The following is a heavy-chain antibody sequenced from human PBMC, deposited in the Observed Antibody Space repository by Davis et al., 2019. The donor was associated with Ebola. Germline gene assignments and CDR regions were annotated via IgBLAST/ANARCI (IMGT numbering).Heavy chain of an antibody. V-gene: IGHV4-34*01. CDR3: ARQSYGFAFDY. CDR2: INHSGSI. D-gene: IGHD4-17*01. CDR1: GGSFSGYY. Sequence: PSETLSLTCAVYGGSFSGYYWSWIRQPPGKGLEWIGEINHSGSINYNPSLKSRVTISVDTSKNQFSLKLSSVTAADTAVYLCARQSYGFAFDYWGQGTLVTVSS. J-gene: IGHJ4*02.